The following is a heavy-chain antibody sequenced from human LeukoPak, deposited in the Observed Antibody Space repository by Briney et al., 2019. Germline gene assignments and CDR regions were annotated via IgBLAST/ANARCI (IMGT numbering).Heavy chain of an antibody. J-gene: IGHJ4*02. Sequence: GGSLRLSCEGSGFTFSIYSMNWVRQAPGKGLEWVSYISFSSGTIHYADSVKGRFTISRDNAKNSLYLQMNSLRAEDTAVYYCATSIVVVPAADHDYGDYWGQGTLVTVSS. V-gene: IGHV3-48*04. CDR2: ISFSSGTI. CDR3: ATSIVVVPAADHDYGDY. CDR1: GFTFSIYS. D-gene: IGHD2-2*01.